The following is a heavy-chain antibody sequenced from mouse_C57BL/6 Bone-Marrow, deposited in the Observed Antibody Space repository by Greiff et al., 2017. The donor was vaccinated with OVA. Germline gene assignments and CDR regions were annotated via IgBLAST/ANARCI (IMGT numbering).Heavy chain of an antibody. J-gene: IGHJ4*01. CDR1: GYPFPSYW. V-gene: IGHV1-53*01. CDR2: IYPSHGGT. CDR3: AITTVGHAMDY. Sequence: QVQLQQPGPELVKPGASVKLSCKASGYPFPSYWMHWVKQRPGQGLEWIGHIYPSHGGTNYNEKFKNKAPLTVDKSSSTAYMQLSSLTSEDSAVYYCAITTVGHAMDYWGQGTSVTVSS. D-gene: IGHD1-1*01.